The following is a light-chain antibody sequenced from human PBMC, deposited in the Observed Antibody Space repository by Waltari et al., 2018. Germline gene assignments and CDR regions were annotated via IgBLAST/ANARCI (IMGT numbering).Light chain of an antibody. CDR3: LQYNKWPALT. CDR2: GAS. CDR1: QNISTN. V-gene: IGKV3-15*01. Sequence: IVMTQSPATLSLSQGERAALSCRASQNISTNLAWYQQKPGQAPKLLIYGASTRATGVPGRFSGSGSGIEFTLTVSSLQPEDFAVYYCLQYNKWPALTFGGGTKVEIK. J-gene: IGKJ4*01.